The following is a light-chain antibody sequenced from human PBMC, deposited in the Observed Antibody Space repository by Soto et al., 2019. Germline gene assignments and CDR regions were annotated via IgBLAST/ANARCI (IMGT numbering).Light chain of an antibody. J-gene: IGLJ2*01. CDR1: SSNIESNF. CDR2: RNN. V-gene: IGLV1-47*01. CDR3: TVWDDSLRGRL. Sequence: QSVLTQPPSASGTPGQRVTISCSGSSSNIESNFVYWYQQFPGTAPRLLIYRNNQRPSGVPDRFSGPKSGTSASLAISALRSEDEADYYCTVWDDSLRGRLFGGGTKVTVL.